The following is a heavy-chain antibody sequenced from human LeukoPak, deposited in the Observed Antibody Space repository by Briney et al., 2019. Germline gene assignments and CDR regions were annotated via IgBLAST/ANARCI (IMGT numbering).Heavy chain of an antibody. CDR2: ISSSGSTI. CDR1: GFTFSDYY. CDR3: ARDLLRRGSYSDSFDY. Sequence: GGSLRLACAASGFTFSDYYMSWIRQAPGKGLEWVSYISSSGSTIYYADSVKGRFTISRDNAKNSLYLQMNSLRAEDTAVYYCARDLLRRGSYSDSFDYWGQGTLVTVSS. J-gene: IGHJ4*02. D-gene: IGHD1-26*01. V-gene: IGHV3-11*01.